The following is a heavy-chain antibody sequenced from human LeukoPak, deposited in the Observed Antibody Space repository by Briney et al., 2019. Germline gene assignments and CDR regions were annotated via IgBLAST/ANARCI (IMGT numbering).Heavy chain of an antibody. CDR3: TTYTRGHY. V-gene: IGHV3-73*01. J-gene: IGHJ4*02. CDR1: GFTFSGSD. D-gene: IGHD6-19*01. CDR2: IGIKANNYAT. Sequence: GGSLRLSCAASGFTFSGSDMHWVRQASGKGLEWVGRIGIKANNYATAYSAALKGRFTISRDDSKNTAYLQVNSLRTEDTAVYYCTTYTRGHYWGQGILVTVSS.